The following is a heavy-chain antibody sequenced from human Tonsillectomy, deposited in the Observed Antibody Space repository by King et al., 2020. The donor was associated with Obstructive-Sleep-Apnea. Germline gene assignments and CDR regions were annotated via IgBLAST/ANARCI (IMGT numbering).Heavy chain of an antibody. CDR1: GDKFSNYW. J-gene: IGHJ6*02. CDR2: IYLGDSDT. Sequence: QLVQSGAEVKKPGESLKISCKGSGDKFSNYWIGWVRQMPGKGLEWRGIIYLGDSDTRYSPSFQGQVTISAEKSISTAYLQWSSLKASDTSIYYCATTKPGYCVNGVCYIGHFYAMDVWGQGTTVTVSS. V-gene: IGHV5-51*01. D-gene: IGHD2-8*01. CDR3: ATTKPGYCVNGVCYIGHFYAMDV.